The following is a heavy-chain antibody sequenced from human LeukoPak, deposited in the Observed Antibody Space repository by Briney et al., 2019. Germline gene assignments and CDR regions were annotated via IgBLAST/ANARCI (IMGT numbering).Heavy chain of an antibody. CDR2: IYSGGTT. CDR1: GFTVSSNH. V-gene: IGHV3-53*01. D-gene: IGHD5-24*01. CDR3: ARENGYKVFDY. Sequence: GGSLRLSCAASGFTVSSNHMSWVRQAPGKGLEWVSLIYSGGTTYYADSVKGRFTISRDHSKNTLYLQMDSLRAEDTAVYYCARENGYKVFDYWGQGTLVTVSS. J-gene: IGHJ4*02.